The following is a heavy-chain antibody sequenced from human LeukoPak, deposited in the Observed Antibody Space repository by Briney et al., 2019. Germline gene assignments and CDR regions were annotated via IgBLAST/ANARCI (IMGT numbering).Heavy chain of an antibody. J-gene: IGHJ3*02. D-gene: IGHD2-2*01. CDR3: ARVPAVPTAIGAFDT. CDR2: IYYSGST. CDR1: GGSINSGGYY. V-gene: IGHV4-31*03. Sequence: PSETLSLTCSVSGGSINSGGYYWSWIRQHPGKGLEWIGYIYYSGSTYYNPSLKSRVIISVDTSKNQFSLRLYPVAAADTAVYYCARVPAVPTAIGAFDTWGQGTMVTVSS.